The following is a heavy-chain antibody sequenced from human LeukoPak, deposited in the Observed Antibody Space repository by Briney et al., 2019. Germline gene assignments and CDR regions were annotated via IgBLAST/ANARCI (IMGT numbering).Heavy chain of an antibody. D-gene: IGHD2-2*01. CDR3: ARHRAIPSAGGWFDP. V-gene: IGHV3-53*04. J-gene: IGHJ5*02. CDR1: GFIVSSSY. Sequence: GGSLRLSCAASGFIVSSSYMSWVRQAPGKGLEWVSLIYSSGSTDYTDSVKGRFTISRHNPKNTLYLQMNSLRPEDTAVYYCARHRAIPSAGGWFDPWGQGTLVTVCS. CDR2: IYSSGST.